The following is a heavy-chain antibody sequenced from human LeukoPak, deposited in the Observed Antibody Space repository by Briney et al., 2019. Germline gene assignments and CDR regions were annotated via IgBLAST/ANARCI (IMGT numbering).Heavy chain of an antibody. D-gene: IGHD6-19*01. Sequence: GGSLRLSCAASGFTFSSYAMSWVRQAPGKGLEWVSAISGSGGSTYYADSVKGRFTISRDNAKNSLYLQMNSLRAEDTALYYCAKDFGSGWYNLNFDYWGQGTLVTVSS. V-gene: IGHV3-23*01. CDR1: GFTFSSYA. J-gene: IGHJ4*02. CDR3: AKDFGSGWYNLNFDY. CDR2: ISGSGGST.